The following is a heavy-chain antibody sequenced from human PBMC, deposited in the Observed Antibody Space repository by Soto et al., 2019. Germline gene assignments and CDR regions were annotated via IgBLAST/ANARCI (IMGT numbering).Heavy chain of an antibody. J-gene: IGHJ2*01. V-gene: IGHV4-34*01. Sequence: SETLSLTCAVYGGSFSGYYWSWIRQPPGKGLEWIGEINHSGSTNFNPSLKSRVRISVDTSKMQFSLKLSSVTAADTAVYYCAAHLKTTVTAYWYFDLWGRGTLVTSPQ. D-gene: IGHD4-17*01. CDR3: AAHLKTTVTAYWYFDL. CDR2: INHSGST. CDR1: GGSFSGYY.